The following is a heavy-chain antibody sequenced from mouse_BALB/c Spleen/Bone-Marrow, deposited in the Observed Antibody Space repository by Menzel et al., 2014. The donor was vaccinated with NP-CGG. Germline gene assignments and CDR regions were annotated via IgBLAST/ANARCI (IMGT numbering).Heavy chain of an antibody. CDR2: VNPNIGGT. V-gene: IGHV1-22*01. J-gene: IGHJ2*01. Sequence: EVQLQESGPELVKPGASVKISCKTSGYTFSDYTLHWVKQSHGKSLEWIGGVNPNIGGTSYNQKFKGKASLTVNKSSTTAYMELRSLTSDDSAVYYCARGRWYYWGQGTTLTVSS. CDR3: ARGRWYY. D-gene: IGHD2-3*01. CDR1: GYTFSDYT.